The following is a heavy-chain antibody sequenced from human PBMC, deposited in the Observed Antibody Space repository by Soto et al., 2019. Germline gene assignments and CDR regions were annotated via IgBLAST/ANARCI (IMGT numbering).Heavy chain of an antibody. CDR3: ARTAYYYDSSGYYFDC. Sequence: QVQLVESGGGVVQPGRSLRLSCAASGFTFSSYGMHWVRQAPGKGLEWVAVIWYDGRNTYYADSVKGRFTISRDNSKNTLYLQMNSLRAEDTAVYYCARTAYYYDSSGYYFDCWGQGTRVTVSS. V-gene: IGHV3-33*01. J-gene: IGHJ4*02. D-gene: IGHD3-22*01. CDR2: IWYDGRNT. CDR1: GFTFSSYG.